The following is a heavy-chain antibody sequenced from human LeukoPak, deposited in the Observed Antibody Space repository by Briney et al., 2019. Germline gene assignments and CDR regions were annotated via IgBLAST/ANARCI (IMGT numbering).Heavy chain of an antibody. CDR2: INNNGGTT. V-gene: IGHV3-23*01. D-gene: IGHD1-26*01. Sequence: GGSLRLSCAASGFTFSSYTMQWARQAPGKGLEWVSIINNNGGTTYYADSVKGRFAVSRDNSKNTLYLQMKSLRVEDTAVYYCASQRFSGSEKYYSDLWGQGTLVTVSS. CDR1: GFTFSSYT. J-gene: IGHJ4*02. CDR3: ASQRFSGSEKYYSDL.